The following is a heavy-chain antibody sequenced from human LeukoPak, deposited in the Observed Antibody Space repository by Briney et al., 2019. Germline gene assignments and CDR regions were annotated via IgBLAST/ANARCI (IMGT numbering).Heavy chain of an antibody. CDR1: GFTFSSYG. D-gene: IGHD3-10*01. CDR3: ARDRLRGSGSYNWFDP. J-gene: IGHJ5*02. CDR2: ISYDGSNK. Sequence: GGSLRLSCAASGFTFSSYGLHWVRQAPGKGLEWVAVISYDGSNKHYADSVKGRFTVSRDNSKNTLYLQMNSLRAEDTAVYYCARDRLRGSGSYNWFDPWGQGTLVTVSS. V-gene: IGHV3-30*03.